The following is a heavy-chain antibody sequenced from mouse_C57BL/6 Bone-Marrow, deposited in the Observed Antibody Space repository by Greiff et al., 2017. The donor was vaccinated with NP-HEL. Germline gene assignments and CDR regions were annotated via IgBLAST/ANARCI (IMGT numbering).Heavy chain of an antibody. CDR2: IDPSDSYT. Sequence: QVQLQQPGAELVMPGASVKLSCKASGYTFTSYWMHWVKQRPGQGLEWIGEIDPSDSYTNYNQKFKGKSTLTVDKSSSTAYMQLSSLTSEDSAVYYCARYYDYPDYYAMDYWGQGTSVTVSS. D-gene: IGHD2-4*01. CDR1: GYTFTSYW. J-gene: IGHJ4*01. CDR3: ARYYDYPDYYAMDY. V-gene: IGHV1-69*01.